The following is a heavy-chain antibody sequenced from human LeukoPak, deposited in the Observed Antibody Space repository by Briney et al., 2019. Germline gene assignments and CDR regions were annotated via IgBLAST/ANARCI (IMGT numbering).Heavy chain of an antibody. V-gene: IGHV3-23*01. CDR2: VSGSGDST. CDR3: AEVSTGYRSR. D-gene: IGHD6-19*01. J-gene: IGHJ4*02. CDR1: GFTFSSYA. Sequence: GGSLRLSCAASGFTFSSYAMSWVRQAPGKGLEWVSVVSGSGDSTHYADSVKGRFTISRDNSKNSLHLQMNSLRVEDTAVYYCAEVSTGYRSRWGQGTLVTVSS.